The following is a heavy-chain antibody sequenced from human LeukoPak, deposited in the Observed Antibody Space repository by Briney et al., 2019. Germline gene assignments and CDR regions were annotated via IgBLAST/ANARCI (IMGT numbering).Heavy chain of an antibody. Sequence: PSETLSLTCSVSGGSISSYHWSWIRQPAGKGLEWIGRIYSSGSTNYNPSLKSRVTISGDKSKNQLSLKLSSVTAADTAVYYCARGGYSYGPSDYWGQGTLVTVSS. CDR1: GGSISSYH. CDR3: ARGGYSYGPSDY. D-gene: IGHD5-18*01. V-gene: IGHV4-4*07. CDR2: IYSSGST. J-gene: IGHJ4*02.